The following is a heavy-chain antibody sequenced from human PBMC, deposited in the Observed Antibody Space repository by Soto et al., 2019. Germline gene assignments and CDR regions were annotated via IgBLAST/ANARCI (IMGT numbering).Heavy chain of an antibody. D-gene: IGHD3-10*01. V-gene: IGHV1-46*03. CDR3: GREFPGTRTFFAY. CDR1: GYTLTSYY. Sequence: APVKVSCKASGYTLTSYYMHWVRQAPGQGLEWMGIINPSGGSTSYAQKFQGRVTMTRDTSTSTVYRELSSRRSEDTAVYYCGREFPGTRTFFAYWAQVPLVPVSS. J-gene: IGHJ4*02. CDR2: INPSGGST.